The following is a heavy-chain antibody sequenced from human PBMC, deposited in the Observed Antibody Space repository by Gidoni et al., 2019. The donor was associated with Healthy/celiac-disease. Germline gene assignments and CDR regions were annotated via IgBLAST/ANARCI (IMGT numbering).Heavy chain of an antibody. J-gene: IGHJ4*02. Sequence: DVQLVESGGGLVQPCRSMRLSCAPSGFTFDDYAMHWVRQAPGKGLEWGAGISWNSGSIGYADSVKGRFTIARDNAKNSLYLQMNSLRAEDTALYYCAKDMDKVRIAAAGLDYWGQGTLVTVSS. D-gene: IGHD6-13*01. CDR2: ISWNSGSI. CDR3: AKDMDKVRIAAAGLDY. CDR1: GFTFDDYA. V-gene: IGHV3-9*01.